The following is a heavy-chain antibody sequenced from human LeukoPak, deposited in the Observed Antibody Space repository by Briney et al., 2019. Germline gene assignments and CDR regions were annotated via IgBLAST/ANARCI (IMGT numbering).Heavy chain of an antibody. Sequence: GGSLRLSCAASGFTLSNYDMNWVRQAPGKGLEWVSSISTSSRYIYYKDSVRGRFTISRDDAKNSLYLEMNSLRAEDTAAYYCARADCSSSTCYSRRSWFDPWGQGTLVTVSS. J-gene: IGHJ5*02. CDR1: GFTLSNYD. D-gene: IGHD2-2*01. V-gene: IGHV3-21*01. CDR3: ARADCSSSTCYSRRSWFDP. CDR2: ISTSSRYI.